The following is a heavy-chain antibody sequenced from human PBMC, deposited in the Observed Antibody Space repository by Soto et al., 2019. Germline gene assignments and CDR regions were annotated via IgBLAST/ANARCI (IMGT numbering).Heavy chain of an antibody. Sequence: SVKVSCKASGGTFSSYAISWVRQAPGQGLEWMGGIIPIFGTANYAQKFQGRVTITADESTSTAYMELSSLRSEDTAVYYCARATYYYDSSGYWAAFDIWGQGTMVTVSS. CDR2: IIPIFGTA. CDR3: ARATYYYDSSGYWAAFDI. D-gene: IGHD3-22*01. V-gene: IGHV1-69*13. J-gene: IGHJ3*02. CDR1: GGTFSSYA.